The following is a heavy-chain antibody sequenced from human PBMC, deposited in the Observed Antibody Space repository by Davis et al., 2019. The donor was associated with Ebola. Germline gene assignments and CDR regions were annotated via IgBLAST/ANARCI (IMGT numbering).Heavy chain of an antibody. V-gene: IGHV4-4*07. CDR2: ISSSGST. Sequence: SETLSLTCTVSGGSISSYYWSWIRQPAGKGLEWIGRISSSGSTDYNPSLKSRVTISVDTSKNQFSLKLRSVTAADTAVYYCARARLDFWSGYYTPSWFDPWGQGTLVTVSS. CDR3: ARARLDFWSGYYTPSWFDP. CDR1: GGSISSYY. D-gene: IGHD3-3*01. J-gene: IGHJ5*02.